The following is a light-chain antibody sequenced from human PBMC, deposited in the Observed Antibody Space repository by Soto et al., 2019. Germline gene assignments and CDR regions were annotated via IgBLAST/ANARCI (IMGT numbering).Light chain of an antibody. Sequence: EIVLTQSPATLSLSPGEGATLSCRASQSVSNYLVWYQQKPGQAPRLLIYDASNRATGIPARFSGSGSGTDFTLTISSLEPEDFATYYCQQSYTTPQTFGQGTKVEIK. V-gene: IGKV3-11*01. CDR3: QQSYTTPQT. CDR2: DAS. J-gene: IGKJ1*01. CDR1: QSVSNY.